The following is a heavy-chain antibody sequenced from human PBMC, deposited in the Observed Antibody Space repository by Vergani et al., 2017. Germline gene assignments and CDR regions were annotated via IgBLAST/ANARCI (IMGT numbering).Heavy chain of an antibody. CDR1: VFTFSNSF. D-gene: IGHD4-23*01. CDR3: ARQGLRWRSFDN. J-gene: IGHJ4*02. CDR2: IKQDGSQK. Sequence: EVQLVESGGGLVQPGGSLTLSFSASVFTFSNSFMTWVLQVPGKGLEWVACIKQDGSQKYYADSVRGRFTISRDNVKNSLFLQMNSLRAEDTAVYYCARQGLRWRSFDNWGQGTLVTVSS. V-gene: IGHV3-7*01.